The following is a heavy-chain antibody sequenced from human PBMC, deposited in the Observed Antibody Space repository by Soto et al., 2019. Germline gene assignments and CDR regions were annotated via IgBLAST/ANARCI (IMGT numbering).Heavy chain of an antibody. Sequence: EVQLVESGGGLVKPGGSLRLSCAASGFTFDDFTMNWVRQAPGKGLEWVSSITPTSTYIYYADSVKGRFTVSRDNAKNSLYLQMDSLRAEDTAVYYCARRETTVARAFSPNNDSWGQGTLVTVSS. CDR1: GFTFDDFT. D-gene: IGHD4-17*01. CDR2: ITPTSTYI. J-gene: IGHJ4*02. V-gene: IGHV3-21*02. CDR3: ARRETTVARAFSPNNDS.